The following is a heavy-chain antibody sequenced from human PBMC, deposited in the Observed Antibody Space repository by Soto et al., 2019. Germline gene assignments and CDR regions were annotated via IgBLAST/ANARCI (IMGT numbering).Heavy chain of an antibody. Sequence: SETLSLTCTVSGGSISSYYWSWIRQPPGKGLEWIGYIYYSGSTNYNPSLKSRVTISADTSNNQFSLRLSSVTAADTAVYYCARQHYYDSSGYYPWNWGQGTLVTVSS. J-gene: IGHJ4*02. CDR2: IYYSGST. CDR1: GGSISSYY. V-gene: IGHV4-59*08. D-gene: IGHD3-22*01. CDR3: ARQHYYDSSGYYPWN.